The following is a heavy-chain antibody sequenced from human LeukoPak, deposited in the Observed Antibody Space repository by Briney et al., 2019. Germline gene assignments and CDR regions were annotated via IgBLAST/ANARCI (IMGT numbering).Heavy chain of an antibody. CDR1: GYTFTSYD. CDR2: MNPNSGNT. CDR3: ARVCSSTSCYEDNWFDP. V-gene: IGHV1-8*01. Sequence: ASVKVSCKASGYTFTSYDINWVRQATGQGLEWMGWMNPNSGNTGYAQKFQGRVTMTRNTSISTAYMELSSLRSEDTAVYYCARVCSSTSCYEDNWFDPWGQGTLVTVSS. D-gene: IGHD2-2*01. J-gene: IGHJ5*02.